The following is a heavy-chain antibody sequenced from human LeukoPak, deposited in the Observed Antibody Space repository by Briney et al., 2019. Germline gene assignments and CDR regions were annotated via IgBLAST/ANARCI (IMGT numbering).Heavy chain of an antibody. V-gene: IGHV3-23*01. J-gene: IGHJ3*02. D-gene: IGHD6-19*01. CDR3: AKVRSGWSDAFDI. CDR1: GFTFSSYA. CDR2: ISGSGGST. Sequence: GGSLRLSCAASGFTFSSYAMSWVRQAPGKGLEWVSGISGSGGSTYYADSVKGRFTISRDTSKNTLYVQMDSLRAEDTAVYYCAKVRSGWSDAFDIWGQGTMVTVSS.